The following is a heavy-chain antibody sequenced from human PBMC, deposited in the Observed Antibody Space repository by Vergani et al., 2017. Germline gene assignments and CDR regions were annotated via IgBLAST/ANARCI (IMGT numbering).Heavy chain of an antibody. J-gene: IGHJ3*01. Sequence: VQLVQSGAEVKKPGASVKVSWKASGYTFTSYYMHWVRQAPGKGLEWVSSISGNNDDVYYADSVKGRFTISRDNAKNSLYLDMSSLRAEDTAVYYCVRDVRVSRTWGQGTWVAVSS. CDR3: VRDVRVSRT. CDR1: GYTFTSYY. CDR2: ISGNNDDV. V-gene: IGHV3-21*01.